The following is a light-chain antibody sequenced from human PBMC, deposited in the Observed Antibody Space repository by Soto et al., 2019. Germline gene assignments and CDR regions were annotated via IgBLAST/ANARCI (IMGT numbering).Light chain of an antibody. J-gene: IGKJ3*01. CDR3: QQYGSSPGFT. CDR2: GAS. V-gene: IGKV3-20*01. Sequence: ETVLTQSPGTLSLSPGERATLSCRASQSVSSTYLAWYQQKPGQAPRLLIYGASSRATGIPDRFSGSGSGTDFTLTISRLEPEDFAGYYCQQYGSSPGFTFGPGTKVDIK. CDR1: QSVSSTY.